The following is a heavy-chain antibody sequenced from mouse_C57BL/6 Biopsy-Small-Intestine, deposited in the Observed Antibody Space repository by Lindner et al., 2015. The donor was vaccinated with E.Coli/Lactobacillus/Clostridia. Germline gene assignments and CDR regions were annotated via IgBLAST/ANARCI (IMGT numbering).Heavy chain of an antibody. CDR3: VRHGDYYGSSYDWYFDV. D-gene: IGHD1-1*01. CDR1: GFSFNTYA. CDR2: IRSKSNNYAT. V-gene: IGHV10-1*01. Sequence: VQLQESGGGLVQPKGSLKLSCAASGFSFNTYAMNWVRQAPGKGLEWVARIRSKSNNYATYYADSVKDRFTISRDDSESMLYLQMNNSKTEDTAMYYCVRHGDYYGSSYDWYFDVWGTGTTVTVSS. J-gene: IGHJ1*03.